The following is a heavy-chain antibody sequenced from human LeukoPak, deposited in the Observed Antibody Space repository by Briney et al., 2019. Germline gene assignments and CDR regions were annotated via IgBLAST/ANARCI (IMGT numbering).Heavy chain of an antibody. V-gene: IGHV3-7*01. CDR1: GFTFSSFW. Sequence: QAGGSLRLSCAASGFTFSSFWMSWVRQAPGKGLEWLANIKQDGSQKYYADSVKGRFTISRDNAKNSLYLQMNSLRAEDTAVYYCARDRGLLRLDAFDIWGQGTMVTVSS. J-gene: IGHJ3*02. CDR2: IKQDGSQK. CDR3: ARDRGLLRLDAFDI. D-gene: IGHD5-12*01.